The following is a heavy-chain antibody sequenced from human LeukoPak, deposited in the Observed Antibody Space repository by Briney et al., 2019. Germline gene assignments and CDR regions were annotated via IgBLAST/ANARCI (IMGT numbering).Heavy chain of an antibody. CDR1: GFTFSSYG. J-gene: IGHJ4*02. V-gene: IGHV3-30*18. D-gene: IGHD4-17*01. Sequence: GGSLRLSCPASGFTFSSYGMHWVRQAPSKGLEWVAVISYDGSNKYYADSVKGRFTISRDNSKSTLYLQMNSLRAEDTAVYYCAKAQDGDYVDYWGQGTLVTVSS. CDR3: AKAQDGDYVDY. CDR2: ISYDGSNK.